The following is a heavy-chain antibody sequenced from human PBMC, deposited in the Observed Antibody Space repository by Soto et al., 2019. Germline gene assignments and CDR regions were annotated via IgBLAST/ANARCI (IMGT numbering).Heavy chain of an antibody. Sequence: QVQLVQSGAEVKTPGSSVKVSCKASAGTFSSYAISWVRQAPGQGLAWMGGIIPIFGTANYAQKFQGRVTITADESTSTAYMERSSLRSEDAGVYYCARERSGDSRGYYRAHYYYYGMDVWGQGTTVTVPS. CDR3: ARERSGDSRGYYRAHYYYYGMDV. CDR2: IIPIFGTA. V-gene: IGHV1-69*01. J-gene: IGHJ6*02. CDR1: AGTFSSYA. D-gene: IGHD3-22*01.